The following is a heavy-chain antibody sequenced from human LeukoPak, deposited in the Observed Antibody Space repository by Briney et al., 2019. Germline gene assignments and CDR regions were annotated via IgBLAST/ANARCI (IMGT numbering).Heavy chain of an antibody. CDR1: VVTFSNHG. CDR2: MRPDGRET. D-gene: IGHD3-10*01. CDR3: GRDAVLGSGGVEY. J-gene: IGHJ4*02. Sequence: RGSLSLSCALSVVTFSNHGVPCVPHAPGKGLVGFSRMRPDGRETDHADSVKGRFTISRDNAKNTLYLHMNTLGPADTPVYYCGRDAVLGSGGVEYWGQGDLVTVSS. V-gene: IGHV3-74*01.